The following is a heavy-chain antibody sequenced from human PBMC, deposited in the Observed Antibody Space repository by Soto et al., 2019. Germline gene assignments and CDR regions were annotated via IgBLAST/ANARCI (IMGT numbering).Heavy chain of an antibody. D-gene: IGHD6-6*01. Sequence: GGSLRLSCAASGFTFSSYSMNWVRQAPGKGLEWVSSISSSSSYIYYADSVKGRFTISRDNAKNSLYLQMNSLRAEDTAVYYCARDMGPSSSYYYYGMDVWGQGTNVTVSS. V-gene: IGHV3-21*01. J-gene: IGHJ6*02. CDR2: ISSSSSYI. CDR3: ARDMGPSSSYYYYGMDV. CDR1: GFTFSSYS.